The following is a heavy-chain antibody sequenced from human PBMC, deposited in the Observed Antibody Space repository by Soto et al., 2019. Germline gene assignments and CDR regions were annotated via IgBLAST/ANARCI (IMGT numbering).Heavy chain of an antibody. CDR3: ARSIAAAVDFDY. Sequence: EASVKVSCKASGYTFTSYGISWVRQALGQGLEWMGWISAYNGNTNYAQKLQGRVTMTTDTSTSTAYMELRSLRSDDTAVYYCARSIAAAVDFDYWGQGTLVTVSS. V-gene: IGHV1-18*01. J-gene: IGHJ4*02. CDR1: GYTFTSYG. CDR2: ISAYNGNT. D-gene: IGHD6-13*01.